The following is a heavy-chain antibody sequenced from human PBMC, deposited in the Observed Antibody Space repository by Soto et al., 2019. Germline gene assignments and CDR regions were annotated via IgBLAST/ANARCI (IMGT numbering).Heavy chain of an antibody. CDR2: ISGSGDST. D-gene: IGHD1-26*01. J-gene: IGHJ4*02. CDR1: GFTFSSYA. CDR3: ARRGSGSYYDY. V-gene: IGHV3-23*01. Sequence: EVQLLESGGGLVQPGGSLRLSCAASGFTFSSYAMRWVRQAPVKGLEGVSAISGSGDSTYYADSVKGRFTISRDNSKNTLYLQMNSLRAEDTAVYYCARRGSGSYYDYWGQGTLVTVSS.